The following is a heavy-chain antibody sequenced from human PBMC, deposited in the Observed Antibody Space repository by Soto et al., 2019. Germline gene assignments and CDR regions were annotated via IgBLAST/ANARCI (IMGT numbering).Heavy chain of an antibody. D-gene: IGHD5-12*01. Sequence: GGSLRLSCITSGFAFGDFAMTWFRQAPGKGLEWVGFITSKKYGGTAEYAASVKGRFSISRDDSKSIAYLQMNSLKTEDTAVYYCSRPPPRRYSANDFIRDFWAQGTTDPVSS. CDR3: SRPPPRRYSANDFIRDF. J-gene: IGHJ6*02. CDR2: ITSKKYGGTA. CDR1: GFAFGDFA. V-gene: IGHV3-49*03.